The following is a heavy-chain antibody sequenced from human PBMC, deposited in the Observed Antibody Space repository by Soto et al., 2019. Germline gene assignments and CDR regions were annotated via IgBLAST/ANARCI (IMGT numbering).Heavy chain of an antibody. CDR3: ARDNDPDQYYHGMDV. CDR2: INCNNGYT. D-gene: IGHD1-1*01. Sequence: QVHLVQSGAEVKKPGASVKVSCEASGYIFTDYYIHWVRQAPGQGLEWLGWINCNNGYTNYAQKFQRRVTMTRDTSITTAYMELSSLRPDDTAVYYRARDNDPDQYYHGMDVWGQGTTV. J-gene: IGHJ6*02. CDR1: GYIFTDYY. V-gene: IGHV1-2*02.